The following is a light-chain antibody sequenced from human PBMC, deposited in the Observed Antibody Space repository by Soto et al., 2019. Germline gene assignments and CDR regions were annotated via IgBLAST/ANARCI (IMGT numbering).Light chain of an antibody. J-gene: IGLJ2*01. CDR3: SSYTSSITLV. V-gene: IGLV2-14*03. Sequence: SVLTQPAPVSGSPGQSITISCTGTSRDVGGYNYVSWYQQHPGKAPKLMIYDVSNRPSGVSNRFSGSKSGNTASLSISGLQAEDEADYYCSSYTSSITLVFGGGTKVTVL. CDR2: DVS. CDR1: SRDVGGYNY.